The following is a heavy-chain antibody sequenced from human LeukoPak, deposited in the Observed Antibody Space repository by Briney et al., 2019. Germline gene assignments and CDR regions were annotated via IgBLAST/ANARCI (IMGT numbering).Heavy chain of an antibody. CDR2: ISNDGTTI. CDR3: VRTARLSDY. V-gene: IGHV3-48*04. CDR1: GFTFSSYW. Sequence: GGSLRLSCAGSGFTFSSYWMHWVRQAPGKGLEWVSYISNDGTTINYADSVKGRFTVSRDNAKNSMYLQMNSLRVEDTAVYYCVRTARLSDYWGQGTLVTVSS. J-gene: IGHJ4*02. D-gene: IGHD6-6*01.